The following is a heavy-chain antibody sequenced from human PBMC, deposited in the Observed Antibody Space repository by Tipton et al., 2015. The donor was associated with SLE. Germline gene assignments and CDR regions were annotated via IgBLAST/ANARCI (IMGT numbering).Heavy chain of an antibody. CDR1: GGSFSGYY. J-gene: IGHJ6*02. CDR2: INHSGNT. CDR3: ARGRGLKWHYYYGMDV. D-gene: IGHD5-12*01. Sequence: TLSLTCAVYGGSFSGYYWSWIRQPPGKGLEWIGEINHSGNTDYSPSLKSRVTISVDTSKNQFSLKLSSVTAADTAVYYCARGRGLKWHYYYGMDVWGQGTTVTVSS. V-gene: IGHV4-34*01.